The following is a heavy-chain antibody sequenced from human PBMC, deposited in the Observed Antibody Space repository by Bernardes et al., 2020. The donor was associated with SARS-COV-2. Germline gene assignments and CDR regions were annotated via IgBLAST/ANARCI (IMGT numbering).Heavy chain of an antibody. D-gene: IGHD3-3*01. CDR1: GFTFSSYA. V-gene: IGHV3-23*01. CDR3: AKDLRT. CDR2: ISDTGSKT. J-gene: IGHJ5*02. Sequence: GGSLRLSCAASGFTFSSYAMSWVRQAPGKGLEGVSVISDTGSKTYYADSVKGRVTISRDNSKNTLYLQMNSLKAEDTAVYYCAKDLRTWGQGIQVTVSS.